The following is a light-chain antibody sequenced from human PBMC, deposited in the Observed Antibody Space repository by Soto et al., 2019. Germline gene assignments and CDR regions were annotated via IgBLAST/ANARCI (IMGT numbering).Light chain of an antibody. J-gene: IGKJ4*01. Sequence: EVVMTQSPATLSVSLGDRATLSCRASQSFSSNFSWYQQKPGQAPRLLIYGASTRATGIPARFSGSGSGTEFTLTISSLQSEDFAVYSCQQYNNWPLTFGGGTKVDI. V-gene: IGKV3-15*01. CDR3: QQYNNWPLT. CDR1: QSFSSN. CDR2: GAS.